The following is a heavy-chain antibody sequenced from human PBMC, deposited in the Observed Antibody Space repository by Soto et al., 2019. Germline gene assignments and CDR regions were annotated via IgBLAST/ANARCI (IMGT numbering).Heavy chain of an antibody. CDR1: GLTFSSYS. V-gene: IGHV3-21*01. J-gene: IGHJ6*02. D-gene: IGHD3-3*01. Sequence: GGSLRLSCAASGLTFSSYSMNWVRQAPGKGLEWVSSISSSSSYIYYADSVKGRFTISRDNAKNSLYLQMNSLRAEDTAVYYCARDWPSFDDFWSGYSYYYGMDVWGQGTTVTSP. CDR3: ARDWPSFDDFWSGYSYYYGMDV. CDR2: ISSSSSYI.